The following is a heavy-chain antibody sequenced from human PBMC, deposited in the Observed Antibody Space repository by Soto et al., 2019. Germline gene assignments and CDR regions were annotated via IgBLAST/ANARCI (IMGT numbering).Heavy chain of an antibody. D-gene: IGHD2-21*02. CDR1: GFSLSNARMG. CDR2: IFSNDEK. J-gene: IGHJ5*02. V-gene: IGHV2-26*01. Sequence: QVTLKESGPVLVKPTETLTLTCTVSGFSLSNARMGVSWIRQPPGKALEWLAHIFSNDEKSYSTSLKSRLTISKDTSKSQVVLTTTNMDPVDTATYYCARIHIVVVTATLTLNWFDPWGQGTLVTVSS. CDR3: ARIHIVVVTATLTLNWFDP.